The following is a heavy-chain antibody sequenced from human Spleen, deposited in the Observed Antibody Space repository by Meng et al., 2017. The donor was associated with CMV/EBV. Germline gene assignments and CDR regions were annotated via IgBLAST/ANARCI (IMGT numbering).Heavy chain of an antibody. Sequence: SCKASGYTVISYAMNWVRQAPGQGLEWMGWINTNTGNPTYAQGFTGRFVFSLDTSVSTAYLQISSLKAEDTAVYYCARDGYKSFDYWGQGTLVTVSS. CDR1: GYTVISYA. D-gene: IGHD5-24*01. CDR2: INTNTGNP. CDR3: ARDGYKSFDY. V-gene: IGHV7-4-1*02. J-gene: IGHJ4*02.